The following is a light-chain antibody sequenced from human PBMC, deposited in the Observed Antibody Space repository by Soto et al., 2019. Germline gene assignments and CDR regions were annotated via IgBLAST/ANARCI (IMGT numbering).Light chain of an antibody. CDR2: EVS. Sequence: QSVLTQPASASGSPGQSITISCTGTSSDVGSYNLVSWYQQHPGKAPKLMIYEVSKRPSGVSNRFSGSKSGNTASLTISGLQAEDEADYYCCSCAGSSTFSYVFGTGTKVTVL. V-gene: IGLV2-23*02. CDR1: SSDVGSYNL. CDR3: CSCAGSSTFSYV. J-gene: IGLJ1*01.